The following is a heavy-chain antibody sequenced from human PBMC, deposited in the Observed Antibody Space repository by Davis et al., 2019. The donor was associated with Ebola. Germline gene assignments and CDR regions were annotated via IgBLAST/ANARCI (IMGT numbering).Heavy chain of an antibody. CDR2: IWYDGSNK. CDR3: TTVVRARDQLPTDY. J-gene: IGHJ4*02. CDR1: GFTFSSYG. Sequence: GGSLRLSCAASGFTFSSYGMHWVRQAPGKGLEWVAVIWYDGSNKYYADSVKGRFTISRDNSKNTLYLQMNSLKTEDTAVYYCTTVVRARDQLPTDYWGQGTLVTVSS. D-gene: IGHD2-2*01. V-gene: IGHV3-33*01.